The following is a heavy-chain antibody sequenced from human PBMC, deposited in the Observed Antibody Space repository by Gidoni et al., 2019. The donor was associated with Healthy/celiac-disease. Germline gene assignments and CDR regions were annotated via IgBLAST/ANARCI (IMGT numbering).Heavy chain of an antibody. J-gene: IGHJ6*03. CDR3: ARDLLGYYYMDV. V-gene: IGHV3-53*01. CDR1: GFTVSSNY. CDR2: IYSGGST. Sequence: EVQLVESGGGLIQLGGSLRLSGAASGFTVSSNYMSWVRQAPGKGLEWVSVIYSGGSTYYADSVKGRFTISRDNSKNTLYLQMNSLRAEDTAVYYCARDLLGYYYMDVWGKGTTVTVSS. D-gene: IGHD3-16*01.